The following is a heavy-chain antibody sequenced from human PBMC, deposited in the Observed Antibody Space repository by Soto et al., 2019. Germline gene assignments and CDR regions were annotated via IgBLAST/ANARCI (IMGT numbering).Heavy chain of an antibody. V-gene: IGHV4-59*08. Sequence: QVQLQASGPGLVKPSETLSLTCTVSGGSISNYYWSWIRQPPGKGLERIGDIYYSGSNRYNPSLRSRVTISVDTSKNQFSLKLSSVTDADTAGYYCARQGPIAAAGTVCDYWGQGTLVTVSS. J-gene: IGHJ4*02. CDR3: ARQGPIAAAGTVCDY. CDR2: IYYSGSN. CDR1: GGSISNYY. D-gene: IGHD6-13*01.